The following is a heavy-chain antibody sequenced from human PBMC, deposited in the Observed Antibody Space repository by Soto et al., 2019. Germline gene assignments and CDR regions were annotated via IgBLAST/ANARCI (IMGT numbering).Heavy chain of an antibody. V-gene: IGHV1-69*12. CDR3: ARDGGRDGYFGNWLDP. D-gene: IGHD5-12*01. CDR2: IIPIFGTT. CDR1: GGTFSNYA. J-gene: IGHJ5*02. Sequence: QVQLVQSGAEVKKPGSSVKVSCKASGGTFSNYAISWVRQAPGQGLEWVGGIIPIFGTTNFAQKFQARVTITADESKTTAYMELSGLRSEDTAVYYCARDGGRDGYFGNWLDPWGQGTLVTVS.